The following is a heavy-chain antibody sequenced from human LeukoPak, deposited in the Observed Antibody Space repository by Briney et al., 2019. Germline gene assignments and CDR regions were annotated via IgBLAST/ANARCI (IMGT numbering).Heavy chain of an antibody. V-gene: IGHV3-66*01. CDR1: GITVSSHY. Sequence: GGSLRLSCAASGITVSSHYMTWVRQAPGKGLEWVSVIDSGGSTNSADSVKGRFSVSIDNSKNTLYLQMNSLRVEDTAVYSCARTYGDYDYYYGMDVWGQGTTVTVSS. D-gene: IGHD4-17*01. J-gene: IGHJ6*01. CDR2: IDSGGST. CDR3: ARTYGDYDYYYGMDV.